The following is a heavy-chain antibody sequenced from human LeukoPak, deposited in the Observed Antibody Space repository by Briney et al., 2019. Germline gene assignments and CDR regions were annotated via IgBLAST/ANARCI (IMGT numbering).Heavy chain of an antibody. CDR2: IYTSGST. CDR1: GGSISSGSYY. J-gene: IGHJ4*02. Sequence: SETLSPTCTVSGGSISSGSYYWSWIRQPAGKGLEWIGRIYTSGSTNYNPSLKSRVTISVDTSKNQFSLKLSSVTAADTAVYYCARLVPAAIWGQGTLVTVSS. D-gene: IGHD2-2*01. V-gene: IGHV4-61*02. CDR3: ARLVPAAI.